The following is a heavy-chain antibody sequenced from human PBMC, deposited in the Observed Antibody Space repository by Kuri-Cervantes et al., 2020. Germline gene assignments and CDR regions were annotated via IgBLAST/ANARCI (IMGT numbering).Heavy chain of an antibody. CDR3: ARGDYDSWSGYPSGAFDI. Sequence: GSLRLSCTVSGGSVSSGSYYWSWIRQPPGKGLEWIGYIYYSGSTNYDPSLKSRVTISVDTSKNQFSLKLSSVTAADTAVYYCARGDYDSWSGYPSGAFDIWGQGTMVTVSS. D-gene: IGHD3-3*01. V-gene: IGHV4-61*01. CDR2: IYYSGST. CDR1: GGSVSSGSYY. J-gene: IGHJ3*02.